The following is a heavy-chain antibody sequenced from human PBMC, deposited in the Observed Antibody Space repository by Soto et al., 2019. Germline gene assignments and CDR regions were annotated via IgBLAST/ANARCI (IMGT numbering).Heavy chain of an antibody. J-gene: IGHJ4*02. CDR2: IYYSGST. CDR1: GGSISSYY. CDR3: ARGSVVAAITTFDY. Sequence: QVQLQESGPGLVKPSETLSLTCTVSGGSISSYYWSWIRQPPGKGLEWIGYIYYSGSTNYNPSLKSRVTLSVDTSKNQFSLKLSSVTAADTAVYYCARGSVVAAITTFDYWGQGTLVTVSS. D-gene: IGHD2-15*01. V-gene: IGHV4-59*01.